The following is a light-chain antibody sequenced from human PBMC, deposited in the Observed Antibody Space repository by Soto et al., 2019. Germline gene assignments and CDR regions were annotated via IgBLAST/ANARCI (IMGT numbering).Light chain of an antibody. CDR1: QTIVRNY. V-gene: IGKV3-20*01. CDR2: GTS. J-gene: IGKJ4*01. CDR3: QQYASSPLLT. Sequence: EIVLTQSPGTLSLSPGETATLSCMAIQTIVRNYLAWYQQKPGQAPSLLIFGTSTRATGIPDRFSGSGSGTDFTLSISRLEPEDFAVYYCQQYASSPLLTFGGGTKVDIK.